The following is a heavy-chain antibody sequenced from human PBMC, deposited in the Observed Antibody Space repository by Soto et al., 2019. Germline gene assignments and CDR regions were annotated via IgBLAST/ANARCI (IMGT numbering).Heavy chain of an antibody. J-gene: IGHJ4*01. Sequence: QVQLVQSGAEVKKPGSAVKLSCKASGDTFSNYAINWVRQAPGQGLEWMGGIIPIFHTPIYAQNFQGRLTFTPEASSSTVYMDLTRLRSDATAVYYCARDQNHLASWGPFDVWGQGALVTVS. D-gene: IGHD3-16*01. CDR1: GDTFSNYA. V-gene: IGHV1-69*01. CDR2: IIPIFHTP. CDR3: ARDQNHLASWGPFDV.